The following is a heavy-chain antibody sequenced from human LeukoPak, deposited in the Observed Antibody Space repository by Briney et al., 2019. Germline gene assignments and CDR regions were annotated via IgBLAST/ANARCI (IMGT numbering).Heavy chain of an antibody. D-gene: IGHD6-13*01. V-gene: IGHV3-74*01. CDR1: RFIFSNYW. CDR3: TRGVPGIAAAGTGHGYFDL. Sequence: GGPLRLSCAASRFIFSNYWMHWVRQAPGKGLVWVSRIYSDGSSTRYADSVKGRFTISRDDAKNTLYLQVNSLRAEDTAIYYCTRGVPGIAAAGTGHGYFDLWGRGTLVTVSS. CDR2: IYSDGSST. J-gene: IGHJ2*01.